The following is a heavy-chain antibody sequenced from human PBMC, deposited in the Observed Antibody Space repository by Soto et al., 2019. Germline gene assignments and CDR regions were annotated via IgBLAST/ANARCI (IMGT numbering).Heavy chain of an antibody. CDR3: ARAAYSYGTAYLSYYYGMDV. Sequence: ASVKVSCKASGGTFSTYAISWVRQAPGQGLEWVGGIIPIFGTANYAQKFQGRVTITADESTSTAYMELSSLRPEDTAVYYCARAAYSYGTAYLSYYYGMDVWGQGTTVTVSS. V-gene: IGHV1-69*13. CDR2: IIPIFGTA. D-gene: IGHD5-18*01. CDR1: GGTFSTYA. J-gene: IGHJ6*02.